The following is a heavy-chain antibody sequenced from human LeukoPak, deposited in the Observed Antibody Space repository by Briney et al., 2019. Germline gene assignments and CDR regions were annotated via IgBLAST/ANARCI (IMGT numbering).Heavy chain of an antibody. CDR1: GFTFSSYS. V-gene: IGHV3-21*01. CDR3: VRHNYGYDY. Sequence: GGSLRLSCAASGFTFSSYSMNWVRQAPGKGLEWVSSISSSSSYIYYADSVKGRFTISRDNAKNTLSLQVNSLRAEDTAVYYCVRHNYGYDYWGQGTPVTVSS. CDR2: ISSSSSYI. J-gene: IGHJ4*02. D-gene: IGHD5-18*01.